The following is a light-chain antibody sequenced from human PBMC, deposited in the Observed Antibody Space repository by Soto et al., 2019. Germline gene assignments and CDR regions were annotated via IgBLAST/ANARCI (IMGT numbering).Light chain of an antibody. Sequence: QSVLTQPASVSGSPGQSITISCTGTSSDVGRYNLVSWYQQHPGKAPKLKNYEGSKRPSGVSIRFSGSKSGNTASLTISGFRAEDEAVYYCCSYAGSSLNYVFGTGTKVTVL. CDR1: SSDVGRYNL. J-gene: IGLJ1*01. CDR3: CSYAGSSLNYV. CDR2: EGS. V-gene: IGLV2-23*01.